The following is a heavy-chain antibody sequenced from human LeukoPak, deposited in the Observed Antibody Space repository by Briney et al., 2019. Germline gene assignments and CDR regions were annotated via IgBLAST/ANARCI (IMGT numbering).Heavy chain of an antibody. CDR1: GFTVSSNY. CDR3: ARDCDPRVDAFDI. CDR2: IYSGGST. Sequence: GGSLSLSCAASGFTVSSNYMSWVRQAPGKGLEWVSVIYSGGSTYYADSVKGRFTISRDNSKNTLYLQMNSLRAEDTAVYYCARDCDPRVDAFDIWGQGTMVTVSS. V-gene: IGHV3-66*01. J-gene: IGHJ3*02.